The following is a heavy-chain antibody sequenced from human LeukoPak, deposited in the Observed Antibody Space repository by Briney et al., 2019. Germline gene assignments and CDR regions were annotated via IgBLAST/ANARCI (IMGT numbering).Heavy chain of an antibody. V-gene: IGHV3-23*01. Sequence: PGGSLRLSCVASGFTFSSYSISWVRQAPGKGLEWVTAISGSGDNAYYAESVKGRFTISRDNAKNSLYLQMNSLRAEDTAFYYCARGAEVQIWSYYFDYWGQGTLVTVSS. J-gene: IGHJ4*02. CDR1: GFTFSSYS. CDR2: ISGSGDNA. CDR3: ARGAEVQIWSYYFDY. D-gene: IGHD5-18*01.